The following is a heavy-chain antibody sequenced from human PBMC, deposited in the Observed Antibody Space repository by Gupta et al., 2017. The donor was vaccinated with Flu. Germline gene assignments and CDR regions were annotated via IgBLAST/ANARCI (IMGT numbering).Heavy chain of an antibody. Sequence: APGKGLEWVSSISSTSSVIFYADSVQGRFTISRDNAKNSLFLQMNSLRAEDTAVYYCVKGGKGATTFDTLDIWGQGSMVTVSS. CDR2: ISSTSSVI. CDR3: VKGGKGATTFDTLDI. V-gene: IGHV3-21*01. D-gene: IGHD5-12*01. J-gene: IGHJ3*02.